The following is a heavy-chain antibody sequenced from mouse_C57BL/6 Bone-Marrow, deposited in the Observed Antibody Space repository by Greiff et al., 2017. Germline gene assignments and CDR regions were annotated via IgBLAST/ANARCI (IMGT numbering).Heavy chain of an antibody. J-gene: IGHJ2*01. V-gene: IGHV14-4*01. CDR3: TTPSSGYVDYFDY. D-gene: IGHD3-2*02. Sequence: VQLQQSGAELVRPGASVKLSCTASGFNIKDDYMHWVEQRPEQGLEWIGWIDPENGDTEHASKFQGKATITADTSSNTAYLQLSSLTSEDTAVYYCTTPSSGYVDYFDYWGQGTTLTVSS. CDR1: GFNIKDDY. CDR2: IDPENGDT.